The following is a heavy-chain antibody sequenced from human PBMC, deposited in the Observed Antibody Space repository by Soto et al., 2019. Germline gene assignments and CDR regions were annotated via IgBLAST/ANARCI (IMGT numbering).Heavy chain of an antibody. CDR2: ISSTTNYI. J-gene: IGHJ4*02. CDR3: EREYEDLTSNFDY. CDR1: GFTFTRYS. Sequence: GGSLRLSCAASGFTFTRYSMNWVRQAPGKGLEWVSSISSTTNYIYYGDAMKGRFTISRDNAKNSLYLEMNSLRAEDTAEYYCEREYEDLTSNFDYWGQGALVTVSS. D-gene: IGHD3-3*01. V-gene: IGHV3-21*06.